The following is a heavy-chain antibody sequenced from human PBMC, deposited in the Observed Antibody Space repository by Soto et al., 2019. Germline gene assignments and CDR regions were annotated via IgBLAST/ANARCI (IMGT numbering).Heavy chain of an antibody. Sequence: QVQLVQSGAEVKKPESSVRVSCKASGGTFNSYAITWVRQAPGQGLEWMGGTIPMYGTTNYAEKLQGRVKITADESTNTAYRELTRLRSEDTAGYLCTRGGTRYHSTGYYLGIDGMDVWGQGTTVIVSS. CDR2: TIPMYGTT. CDR1: GGTFNSYA. V-gene: IGHV1-69*12. CDR3: TRGGTRYHSTGYYLGIDGMDV. J-gene: IGHJ6*02. D-gene: IGHD3-9*01.